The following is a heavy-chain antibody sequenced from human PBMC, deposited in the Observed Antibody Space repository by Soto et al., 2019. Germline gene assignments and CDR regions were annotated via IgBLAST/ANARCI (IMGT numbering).Heavy chain of an antibody. CDR2: INHSGST. D-gene: IGHD3-22*01. CDR1: GGSFSGYY. Sequence: QVQLQQWGAGLLKPSETLSLTCAVYGGSFSGYYWSWIRQPPGKGLEWIGEINHSGSTNYNPSLKRRVTISVDTSKNQFSLKLSSVTAADTAVYYCARSITMIVVVTRYYFDYWGQGTLVTVSS. J-gene: IGHJ4*02. V-gene: IGHV4-34*01. CDR3: ARSITMIVVVTRYYFDY.